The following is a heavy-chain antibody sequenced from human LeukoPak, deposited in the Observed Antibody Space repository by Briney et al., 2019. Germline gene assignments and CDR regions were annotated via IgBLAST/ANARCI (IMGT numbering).Heavy chain of an antibody. D-gene: IGHD6-19*01. V-gene: IGHV4-4*07. CDR3: VGYTSGWYRGFDS. CDR2: IYTSGST. CDR1: GASIRSYY. Sequence: SETLSLTCTVSGASIRSYYWNWIRQPAGKGLEWIEHIYTSGSTDYNPSLKSRVTLSVDTSKNQFSLNLNSLTAADTAIYYCVGYTSGWYRGFDSWGQGTLVSVSS. J-gene: IGHJ4*02.